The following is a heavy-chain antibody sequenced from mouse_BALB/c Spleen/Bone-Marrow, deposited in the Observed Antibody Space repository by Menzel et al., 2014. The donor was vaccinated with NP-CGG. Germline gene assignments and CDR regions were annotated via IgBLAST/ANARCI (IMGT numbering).Heavy chain of an antibody. J-gene: IGHJ4*01. CDR2: IWGDGST. D-gene: IGHD1-2*01. V-gene: IGHV2-6-7*01. CDR1: GFSLTGYG. CDR3: PRALYHYDGLYCAMHS. Sequence: VMLVESGPGLVAPSQSLSITCTVSGFSLTGYGVNWVRQPPGKGLEWLGMIWGDGSTDYNSAFKSRLSISKDNSKSQIYLKMNSLQTDDTARYYCPRALYHYDGLYCAMHSWGQGPSGTISP.